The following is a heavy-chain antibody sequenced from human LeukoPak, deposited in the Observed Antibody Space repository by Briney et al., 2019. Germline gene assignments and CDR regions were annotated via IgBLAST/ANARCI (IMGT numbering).Heavy chain of an antibody. CDR2: ISNGGYAT. Sequence: GGSLRLSCVASGYNFSPYCMSWVRQTPGKGLEWVASISNGGYATYYVDSVRGRFTISRDDAKNSLFLQMNGLGADDTAVYYCARGFWTGVEYWGQGALVTVSS. CDR3: ARGFWTGVEY. J-gene: IGHJ4*02. CDR1: GYNFSPYC. V-gene: IGHV3-7*03. D-gene: IGHD3/OR15-3a*01.